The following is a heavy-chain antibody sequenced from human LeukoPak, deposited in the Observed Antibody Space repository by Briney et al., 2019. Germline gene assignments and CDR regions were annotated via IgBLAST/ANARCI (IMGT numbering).Heavy chain of an antibody. V-gene: IGHV4-34*01. J-gene: IGHJ4*02. CDR1: GGSFSGYY. CDR3: ARGSDSSSWTFDY. CDR2: IYHSGST. Sequence: SETLSLTCAVYGGSFSGYYWSWIRQPPGKGLEWIGYIYHSGSTYYNPSLKSRVTISVDRSKNQFSLKLSSVTAADTAVYYCARGSDSSSWTFDYWGQGTLVTVSS. D-gene: IGHD6-13*01.